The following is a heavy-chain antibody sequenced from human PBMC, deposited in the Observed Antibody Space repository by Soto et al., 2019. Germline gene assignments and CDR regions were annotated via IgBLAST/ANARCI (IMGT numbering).Heavy chain of an antibody. V-gene: IGHV1-18*01. D-gene: IGHD2-8*01. CDR1: GYTFTTYD. J-gene: IGHJ6*02. Sequence: QVQLVQSGAEVKKPGASVKVSCKASGYTFTTYDISWVRQAPGQGLERMGRISTYNGNTNYPQSLQGRLTMTTDTSTTTAYMELRNLRSDDTAVYYCARDPYHVLMVNAPNLYGMDVWGQGTTVTVSS. CDR3: ARDPYHVLMVNAPNLYGMDV. CDR2: ISTYNGNT.